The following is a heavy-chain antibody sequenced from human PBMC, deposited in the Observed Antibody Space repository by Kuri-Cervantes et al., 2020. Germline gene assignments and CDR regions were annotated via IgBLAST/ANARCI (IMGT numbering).Heavy chain of an antibody. CDR3: STDTVTTTGNAFDI. V-gene: IGHV1-45*02. CDR2: ITPFNGNT. J-gene: IGHJ3*02. D-gene: IGHD4-17*01. Sequence: SVKVSCKASGYTFTYRYLHWVRQAPGQALEWMGWITPFNGNTNYAQKFQDRVTITRERSMSTAYMELSSLRSEDTAVYYCSTDTVTTTGNAFDIWGQGTMVTVSS. CDR1: GYTFTYRY.